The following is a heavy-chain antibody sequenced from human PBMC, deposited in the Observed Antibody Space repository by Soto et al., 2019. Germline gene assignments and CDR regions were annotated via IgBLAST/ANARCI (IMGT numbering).Heavy chain of an antibody. D-gene: IGHD2-2*01. V-gene: IGHV1-69*02. CDR2: IIPLLGIA. CDR1: GGTFSSYT. Sequence: SVKVSCKASGGTFSSYTISWVRQAPGQGLEWMGRIIPLLGIANYAQKFQGRVTITADKSTRTAYMELSGLRSEDTAVYYCARKPPKTSYAVNWFDHWGQGTLVTVSS. CDR3: ARKPPKTSYAVNWFDH. J-gene: IGHJ5*02.